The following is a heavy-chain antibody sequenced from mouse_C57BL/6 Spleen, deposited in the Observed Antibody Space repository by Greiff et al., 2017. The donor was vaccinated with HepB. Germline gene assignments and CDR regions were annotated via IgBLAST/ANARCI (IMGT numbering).Heavy chain of an antibody. CDR3: ARSYYYGSSLYAMDY. CDR1: GYTFTSYW. D-gene: IGHD1-1*01. CDR2: IHPNSGST. V-gene: IGHV1-64*01. Sequence: VQLKQPGAELVKPGASVKLSCKASGYTFTSYWMHWVKQRPGQGLEWIGMIHPNSGSTNYNEKFKSKATLTVDKSSSTAYMQLSSLTSEDSAVYYCARSYYYGSSLYAMDYWGQGTSVTVSS. J-gene: IGHJ4*01.